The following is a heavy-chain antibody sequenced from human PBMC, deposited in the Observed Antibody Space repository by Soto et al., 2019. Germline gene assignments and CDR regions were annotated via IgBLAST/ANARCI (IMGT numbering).Heavy chain of an antibody. CDR2: INHSGST. CDR1: GGSISSGDYY. V-gene: IGHV4-30-4*01. J-gene: IGHJ4*02. Sequence: SETLSLTCTVSGGSISSGDYYWSWIRQPPGKGLEWIGYINHSGSTNYNPSLKSRVTISVDTSKNQFSLKLSSVTAAVTAVYYCARDTVREYYFDYWGQGTLVTVSS. CDR3: ARDTVREYYFDY. D-gene: IGHD3-10*01.